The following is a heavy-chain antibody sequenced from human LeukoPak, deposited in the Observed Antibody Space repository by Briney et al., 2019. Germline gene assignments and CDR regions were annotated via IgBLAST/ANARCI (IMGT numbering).Heavy chain of an antibody. CDR2: IKQDGSEK. CDR3: VKGGSLVRGVRYFDY. CDR1: GFTFSSYW. J-gene: IGHJ4*02. V-gene: IGHV3-7*03. D-gene: IGHD3-10*01. Sequence: PGGSLRLSCAASGFTFSSYWMSWVRQAPGKGLEWVANIKQDGSEKYYVDSVKGRFTISRDNAKNSLYLQVNSLRAEDTAVYYCVKGGSLVRGVRYFDYWGQGTLLTVSS.